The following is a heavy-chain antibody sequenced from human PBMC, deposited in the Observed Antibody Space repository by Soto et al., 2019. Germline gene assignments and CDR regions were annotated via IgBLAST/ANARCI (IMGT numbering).Heavy chain of an antibody. Sequence: QVNLVQSGAEVRKPGASVKVSCKASGYSFTSYGISWVRQAPGQGLEWMRWISTDNGNTNYAHNFQGRVSMTIDPSTSTAYMELWSMGSDDTAVYYCARDVPDTSLFFYYYGMDVWGQGTTVTVSS. V-gene: IGHV1-18*01. CDR3: ARDVPDTSLFFYYYGMDV. J-gene: IGHJ6*02. CDR2: ISTDNGNT. D-gene: IGHD2-21*01. CDR1: GYSFTSYG.